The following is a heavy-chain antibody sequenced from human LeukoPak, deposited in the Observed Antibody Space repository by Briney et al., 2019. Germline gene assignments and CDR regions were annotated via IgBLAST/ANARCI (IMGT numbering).Heavy chain of an antibody. D-gene: IGHD2-21*02. Sequence: PSETLSLTCTVSGGSISSYYWSWIRQPAGKGLEWIGRIYISGSTNYSPSLKSRVTMSVDTSKNQFSLKLSSVTAADTAVYYCARNVVVTATYYFDYWGQGTLVTVSS. J-gene: IGHJ4*02. V-gene: IGHV4-4*07. CDR2: IYISGST. CDR1: GGSISSYY. CDR3: ARNVVVTATYYFDY.